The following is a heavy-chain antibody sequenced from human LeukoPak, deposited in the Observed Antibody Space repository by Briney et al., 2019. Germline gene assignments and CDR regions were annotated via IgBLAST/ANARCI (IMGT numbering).Heavy chain of an antibody. CDR3: ARDDRDISSFRFDY. CDR1: GFTFNTYS. D-gene: IGHD6-6*01. V-gene: IGHV3-21*01. J-gene: IGHJ4*01. Sequence: PGGSLRLSCAASGFTFNTYSMNWVRQAPGKGLEWVSSISSHNRDIYYADSVKGRFTISRDNAKNPLHLQMNSRRAEDTAVYYCARDDRDISSFRFDYWGHGSLVTVSS. CDR2: ISSHNRDI.